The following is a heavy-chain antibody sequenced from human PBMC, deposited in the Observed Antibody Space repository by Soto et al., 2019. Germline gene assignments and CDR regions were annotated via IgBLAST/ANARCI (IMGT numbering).Heavy chain of an antibody. CDR2: ISVYNGNT. Sequence: QVPLVQSGAEVKKPGASVQVSCKASGYTFTSYAISWVRQAPGQGLAWMGWISVYNGNTNYAEKHQGRVIMTTETSTSTAYIELRSLRSDDTAVYYCARGYSGRDAFDIWGRGTMVTVSS. CDR1: GYTFTSYA. D-gene: IGHD1-26*01. V-gene: IGHV1-18*01. J-gene: IGHJ3*02. CDR3: ARGYSGRDAFDI.